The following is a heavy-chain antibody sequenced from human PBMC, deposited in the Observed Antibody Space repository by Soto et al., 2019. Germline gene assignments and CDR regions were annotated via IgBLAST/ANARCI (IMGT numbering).Heavy chain of an antibody. CDR2: IIPIFGTA. Sequence: SVKVSCKASGGTFSSYAISWVRQAPGQGLEWMGGIIPIFGTANYAQKFQGRVTITADKSTSTAYMELRSLRSDDTAVYYCARDHMVRGTGWYYYYGMDVWGQGTTVTVSS. D-gene: IGHD3-10*01. CDR1: GGTFSSYA. CDR3: ARDHMVRGTGWYYYYGMDV. J-gene: IGHJ6*02. V-gene: IGHV1-69*06.